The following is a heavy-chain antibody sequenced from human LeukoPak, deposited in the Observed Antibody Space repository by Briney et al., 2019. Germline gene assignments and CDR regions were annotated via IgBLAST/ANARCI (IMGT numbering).Heavy chain of an antibody. V-gene: IGHV1-2*02. D-gene: IGHD5-24*01. CDR1: GYTFTGYY. J-gene: IGHJ4*02. CDR2: INPNSGGT. CDR3: ARLGWLQLREYYFDY. Sequence: ASVKVSCKASGYTFTGYYMHWVRQAPGQGLEWMGWINPNSGGTNYAQKFQGRVTMTRDTSISTAYMELSRLRPDDTAVYYCARLGWLQLREYYFDYWGQGTLVTVSS.